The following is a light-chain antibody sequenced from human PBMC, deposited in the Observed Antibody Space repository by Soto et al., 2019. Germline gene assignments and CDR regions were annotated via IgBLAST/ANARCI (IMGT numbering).Light chain of an antibody. CDR2: GSS. CDR1: QSVSNNY. V-gene: IGKV3-20*01. J-gene: IGKJ2*01. Sequence: EVVLTQSPGTLSLSPGERATLSCRASQSVSNNYFAWYQQKPGQAPRLLIFGSSDSAPGIPDRFSGSGSGTNFTLTISSLEPEDFAVYYCQQYGSSPPYTFGQGTKLEIK. CDR3: QQYGSSPPYT.